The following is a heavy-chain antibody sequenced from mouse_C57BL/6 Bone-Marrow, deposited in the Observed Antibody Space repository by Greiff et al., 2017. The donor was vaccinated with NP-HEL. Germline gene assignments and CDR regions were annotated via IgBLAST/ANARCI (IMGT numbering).Heavy chain of an antibody. J-gene: IGHJ3*01. V-gene: IGHV3-1*01. CDR2: ISYSGST. CDR1: GYSITSGYD. CDR3: ARGDYYGSPFAY. Sequence: VQLKESGPGMVKPSQSLSLTCTVTGYSITSGYDWHWIRHFPGNKLEWMGYISYSGSTNYNPSLKSRISITHDTSKNHFFLKLNSVTTEDTATYYCARGDYYGSPFAYWGQGTLVTVSA. D-gene: IGHD1-1*01.